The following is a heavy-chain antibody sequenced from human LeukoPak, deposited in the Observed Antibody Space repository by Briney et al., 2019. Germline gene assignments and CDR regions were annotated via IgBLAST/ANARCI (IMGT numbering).Heavy chain of an antibody. D-gene: IGHD3-10*01. CDR2: INPNSGGT. J-gene: IGHJ5*02. Sequence: ASVKVSCEASGYTFTGYYMHWVRQAPGQGLEWMGGINPNSGGTNYAQKLQGRVTMTRDTANSTAYPELSRMRSEDTAVYYCARDRTRRGYYGSGSYSRTNWFDPWGQGSLVTVSS. CDR3: ARDRTRRGYYGSGSYSRTNWFDP. V-gene: IGHV1-2*02. CDR1: GYTFTGYY.